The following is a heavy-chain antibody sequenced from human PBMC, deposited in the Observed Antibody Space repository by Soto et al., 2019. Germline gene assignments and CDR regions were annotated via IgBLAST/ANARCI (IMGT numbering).Heavy chain of an antibody. CDR1: GFTFSDYA. J-gene: IGHJ4*02. V-gene: IGHV3-30*18. CDR3: AKDGRQWLVTSGFNY. CDR2: VSNDGRNK. D-gene: IGHD6-19*01. Sequence: VQLVESGGGVVQPGRSLRLSCAASGFTFSDYAMHWVRQAPGKGLEWVAVVSNDGRNKHYADSVKGRFTISRDSSKNTVSQQMTSLRSKETAVYYCAKDGRQWLVTSGFNYWGQGALVTVSS.